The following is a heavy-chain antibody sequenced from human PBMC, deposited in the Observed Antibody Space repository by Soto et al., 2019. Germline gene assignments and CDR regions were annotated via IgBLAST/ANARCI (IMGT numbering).Heavy chain of an antibody. V-gene: IGHV4-4*07. J-gene: IGHJ4*02. CDR3: ATTGPGPNY. CDR1: CGSISSDY. CDR2: IYTSGST. Sequence: SETLSLTCTVACGSISSDYWSWIRQPAGKGLEWIGRIYTSGSTNYCPSPESRVTMSVDTSKNQFSLKLSSVTAADSAVYYCATTGPGPNYWGQGTLVTVSS. D-gene: IGHD4-17*01.